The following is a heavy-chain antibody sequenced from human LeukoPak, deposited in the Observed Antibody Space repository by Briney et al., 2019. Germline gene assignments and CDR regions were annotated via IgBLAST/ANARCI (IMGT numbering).Heavy chain of an antibody. V-gene: IGHV3-64*01. J-gene: IGHJ4*02. CDR1: GFTFSSYA. CDR3: ARDGGGFYFDY. Sequence: PGGSLRLSCAASGFTFSSYAMHWVRQAPGKGLEYVSAISSNGGSTYYANSVKGRFTISRDNSKNTLYLQMGSLRAEDLAVYYCARDGGGFYFDYWGQGTLVTVSS. CDR2: ISSNGGST. D-gene: IGHD3-16*01.